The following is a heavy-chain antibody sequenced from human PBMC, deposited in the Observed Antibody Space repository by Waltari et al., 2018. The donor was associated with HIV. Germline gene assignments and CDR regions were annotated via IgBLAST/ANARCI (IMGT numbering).Heavy chain of an antibody. D-gene: IGHD3-22*01. CDR2: RKSKADGGTT. CDR3: TTDEFYYGNSGYFDY. J-gene: IGHJ4*02. Sequence: EVQLVESGGDLVKPGGCLRLSCAASGFTFSNAWMSWVRQAPGKEPEWVGRRKSKADGGTTDYAAPVKGRFTISRDDSKNTLYLQMNSLRFEDIAVYYCTTDEFYYGNSGYFDYWGQGTLVTVSS. V-gene: IGHV3-15*05. CDR1: GFTFSNAW.